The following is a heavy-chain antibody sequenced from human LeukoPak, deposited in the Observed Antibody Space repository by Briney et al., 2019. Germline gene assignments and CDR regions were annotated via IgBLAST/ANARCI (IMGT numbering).Heavy chain of an antibody. CDR2: ISYDGRNK. Sequence: GGSLRLSCAASGFTLSSYGMHWVPQPPAKGREWVADISYDGRNKCYGDSEQGRFTISRDNSKYTLYLQKSSLRAEDTAVYYCARGDYYDSSGYYFPDAFDIWGQGTMVTVSS. J-gene: IGHJ3*02. V-gene: IGHV3-33*01. CDR3: ARGDYYDSSGYYFPDAFDI. D-gene: IGHD3-22*01. CDR1: GFTLSSYG.